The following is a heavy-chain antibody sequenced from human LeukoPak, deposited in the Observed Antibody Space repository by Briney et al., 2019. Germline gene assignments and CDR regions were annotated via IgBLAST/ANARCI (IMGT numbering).Heavy chain of an antibody. D-gene: IGHD2-8*01. CDR2: VHHGGNT. J-gene: IGHJ4*02. CDR3: VRVNGFHHFDY. V-gene: IGHV4-38-2*02. Sequence: KASETLSLTCTVSGFSISSGYLWGWIRQPPGQGLQWIATVHHGGNTYYNPSLESRLTTSMDTSKNQFSLNLKSVTAADTAIYYCVRVNGFHHFDYWGQGTPVTVSS. CDR1: GFSISSGYL.